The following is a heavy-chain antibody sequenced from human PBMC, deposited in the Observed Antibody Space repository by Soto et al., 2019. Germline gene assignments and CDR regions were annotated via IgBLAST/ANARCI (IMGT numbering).Heavy chain of an antibody. CDR1: GGSVSSGSYY. Sequence: SETLSLTCTVSGGSVSSGSYYWSWIRQPPGKGLEWIGYIYYSGSTNHNPSLKSRVTISVDTSKNQFSLKLSSVTAADTAVYYCARVTVEDFGIFDYWGQGTLVTVSS. D-gene: IGHD2-21*02. J-gene: IGHJ4*02. CDR2: IYYSGST. V-gene: IGHV4-61*01. CDR3: ARVTVEDFGIFDY.